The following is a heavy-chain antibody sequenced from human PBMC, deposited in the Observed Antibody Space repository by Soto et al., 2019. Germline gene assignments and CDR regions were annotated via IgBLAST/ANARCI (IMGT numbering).Heavy chain of an antibody. D-gene: IGHD3-16*01. J-gene: IGHJ5*02. CDR2: IGTLHDT. V-gene: IGHV3-13*01. CDR3: ARQASYGHGGGGWFDP. Sequence: EVQLVESGGGLVQPGGSLRLSCAASGFTFSAYDMHWVRQPTGKGLEWVSAIGTLHDTYYPDSVKGRFTISRENAKNSLYLQKNSLTTGDTAVDYFARQASYGHGGGGWFDPWGQGTLVTVSS. CDR1: GFTFSAYD.